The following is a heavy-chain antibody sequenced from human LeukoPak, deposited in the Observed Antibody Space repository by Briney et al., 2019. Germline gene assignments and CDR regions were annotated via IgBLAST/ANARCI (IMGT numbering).Heavy chain of an antibody. CDR3: ARHSGTYPIDY. D-gene: IGHD6-25*01. CDR1: GCSISSVSYY. CDR2: IYYSGST. Sequence: SETLSLTCTVSGCSISSVSYYWGWIRQPPGKGLEWIGSIYYSGSTHYNPSLKSRVTISVDTSKNQFSLNLSTVSGSDTAVYYCARHSGTYPIDYWGQGTLVTVSS. J-gene: IGHJ4*02. V-gene: IGHV4-39*01.